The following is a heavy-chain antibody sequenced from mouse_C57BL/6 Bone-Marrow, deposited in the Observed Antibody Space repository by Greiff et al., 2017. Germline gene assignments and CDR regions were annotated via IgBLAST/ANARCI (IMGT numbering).Heavy chain of an antibody. J-gene: IGHJ1*03. V-gene: IGHV1-69*01. CDR3: ASSSYVYCDV. CDR2: IDPSDSYT. CDR1: GYTFTSYW. Sequence: QVQLQQPGAELVMPGASVKLSCKASGYTFTSYWMHWVKQRPGQGLEWIGEIDPSDSYTNYNQKFKSQSTLTVDKSSSTAYMQLSSLSSEDSSVYYCASSSYVYCDVWGTGTTVTVSS. D-gene: IGHD1-1*01.